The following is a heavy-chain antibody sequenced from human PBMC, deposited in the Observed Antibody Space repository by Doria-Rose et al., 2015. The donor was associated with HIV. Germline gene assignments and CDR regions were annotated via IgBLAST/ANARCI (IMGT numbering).Heavy chain of an antibody. CDR3: AKSLSALNSFDY. J-gene: IGHJ4*02. D-gene: IGHD1-1*01. Sequence: VQLVQPGGGLVEPGGSLRLSCAASGFILNTYVMNWVRQAPGKGLEWVSSIRGSGDTYYSDSVKGRFTISRDNSKNTLFLQMNSLRAEDTAVYYCAKSLSALNSFDYWGQGTLVTVSS. V-gene: IGHV3-23*04. CDR1: GFILNTYV. CDR2: IRGSGDT.